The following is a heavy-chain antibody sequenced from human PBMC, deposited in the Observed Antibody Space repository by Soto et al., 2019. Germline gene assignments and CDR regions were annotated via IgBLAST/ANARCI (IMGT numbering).Heavy chain of an antibody. CDR2: MNPNTGNT. D-gene: IGHD6-25*01. J-gene: IGHJ4*02. CDR1: GYTFSTYD. Sequence: ASVKVSCKASGYTFSTYDISWVRQATGQGLEWMGWMNPNTGNTGYAQKFRGRVTMTRNASTGTAHMELSSLRSEDTAVYYCARRKERSGPHYFDAWGQGTLVTVSS. V-gene: IGHV1-8*01. CDR3: ARRKERSGPHYFDA.